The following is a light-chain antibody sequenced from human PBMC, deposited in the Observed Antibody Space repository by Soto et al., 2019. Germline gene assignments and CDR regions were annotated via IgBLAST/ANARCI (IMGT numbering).Light chain of an antibody. CDR1: QSVSSSS. Sequence: EIVMTQPPATLSVSPGERSTLSCRASQSVSSSSLAWYQQKHGQAPRXXIYDASSRATGIPDRFSGSGSGTDLTITISSLQPEDVETYYGQQSYSTPHTFGQGTRLEIK. CDR3: QQSYSTPHT. J-gene: IGKJ5*01. CDR2: DAS. V-gene: IGKV3D-20*02.